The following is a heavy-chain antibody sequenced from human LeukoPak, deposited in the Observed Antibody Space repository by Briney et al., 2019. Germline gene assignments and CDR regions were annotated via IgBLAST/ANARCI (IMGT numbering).Heavy chain of an antibody. CDR1: GYSFTSYW. J-gene: IGHJ4*02. V-gene: IGHV5-51*01. Sequence: GESPKISCKGSGYSFTSYWIGWVRQPPGKGLEWMGIIYPGDSDTKYSPSFQGLVTISADKSISTAYLQWTSLKASDTAMYYCARQIDFSTSSEVYWGQGTLVTVSS. CDR3: ARQIDFSTSSEVY. CDR2: IYPGDSDT. D-gene: IGHD6-6*01.